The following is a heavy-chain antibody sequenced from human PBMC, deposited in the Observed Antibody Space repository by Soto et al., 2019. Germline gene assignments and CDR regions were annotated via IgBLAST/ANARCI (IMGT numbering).Heavy chain of an antibody. J-gene: IGHJ5*02. CDR1: AFTLSSYA. CDR2: ISGSGGST. D-gene: IGHD6-13*01. CDR3: AKGQLLPLRNWFDP. V-gene: IGHV3-23*01. Sequence: GGSLRLSCPASAFTLSSYAMSWARQAPGKGLEWVSAISGSGGSTYYADSVKGRFTISRDNSKNTLYLQMNSLRAEDTAVYYCAKGQLLPLRNWFDPWGQGTLVTVSS.